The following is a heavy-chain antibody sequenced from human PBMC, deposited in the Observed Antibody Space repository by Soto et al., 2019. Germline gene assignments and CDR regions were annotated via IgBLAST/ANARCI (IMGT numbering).Heavy chain of an antibody. CDR1: GGSIRTYY. CDR2: IYYTGGSP. CDR3: ARDQVLLWFGELFEYIENNWFDP. D-gene: IGHD3-10*01. J-gene: IGHJ5*02. V-gene: IGHV4-59*12. Sequence: SETLSLTCTVSGGSIRTYYWSWIRQPPGKGLEWIGYIYYTGGSPNYNPSLKSRVAISVDRSKNQFSLKLTSVTAADTAVYYCARDQVLLWFGELFEYIENNWFDPWGQGTLVTVSS.